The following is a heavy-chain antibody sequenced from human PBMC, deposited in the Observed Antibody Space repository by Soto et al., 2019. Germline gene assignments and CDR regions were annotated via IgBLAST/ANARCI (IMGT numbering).Heavy chain of an antibody. D-gene: IGHD6-19*01. V-gene: IGHV3-23*01. Sequence: EVQLLESGGGLVQPGGSLRLSCAASGFTFSSYAMSWVRQAPGKGLEWVSAISGSGGSTYYADSVKGRFTISRDKSKNTLYLQMNSLRAEDTAVYYCAKVRDFRIAVAAPFDYWGQGTLVTVSS. CDR3: AKVRDFRIAVAAPFDY. J-gene: IGHJ4*02. CDR2: ISGSGGST. CDR1: GFTFSSYA.